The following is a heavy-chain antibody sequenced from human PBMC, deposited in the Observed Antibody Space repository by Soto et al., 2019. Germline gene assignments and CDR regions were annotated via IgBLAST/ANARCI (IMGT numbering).Heavy chain of an antibody. V-gene: IGHV1-24*01. CDR1: GHTLTEFS. J-gene: IGHJ3*02. Sequence: ASVKVSCKISGHTLTEFSIHWVRQAPGKGLEWMGGFDPEDGETIYAQKFQGRVTMTEDTSTDTAYMELSSLRSEDTAVYYCATVSSRQDAFDIWGQGTMVTVSS. D-gene: IGHD6-13*01. CDR2: FDPEDGET. CDR3: ATVSSRQDAFDI.